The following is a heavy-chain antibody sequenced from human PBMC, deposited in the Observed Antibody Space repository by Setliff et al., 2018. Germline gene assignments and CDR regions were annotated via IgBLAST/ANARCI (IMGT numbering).Heavy chain of an antibody. CDR1: GYSFSSNA. D-gene: IGHD2-8*02. J-gene: IGHJ4*02. V-gene: IGHV1-3*01. CDR2: IHAGSSNT. Sequence: GASVKVSCKASGYSFSSNAFHWVRQAPGQTLEWMGWIHAGSSNTLYSQRFQDRITISRDTSATTVHMELSSLRSDDTAVYYCARMSTSGPHYDYWGLGTLVTVSS. CDR3: ARMSTSGPHYDY.